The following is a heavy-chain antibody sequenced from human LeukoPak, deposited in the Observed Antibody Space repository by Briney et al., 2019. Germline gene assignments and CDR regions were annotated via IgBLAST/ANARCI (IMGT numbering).Heavy chain of an antibody. J-gene: IGHJ4*02. D-gene: IGHD2-15*01. CDR1: GGSISSYY. CDR3: ARGNRCSGGSCYSSQPFDY. Sequence: SETLSLTCTVSGGSISSYYWSWIRQPPGKGLEWIGYIYYSGSTNYNPSLKSRVTISVDTSKNQLSLKLSSVTAADTAVYYCARGNRCSGGSCYSSQPFDYWGQGTLVTVSS. CDR2: IYYSGST. V-gene: IGHV4-59*01.